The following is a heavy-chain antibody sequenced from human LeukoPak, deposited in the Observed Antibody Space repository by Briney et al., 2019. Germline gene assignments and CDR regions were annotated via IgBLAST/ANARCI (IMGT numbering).Heavy chain of an antibody. J-gene: IGHJ3*02. D-gene: IGHD2-15*01. CDR2: IVVGSGNT. V-gene: IGHV1-58*02. Sequence: ASVKVSCKASGFTFTSSAMQWVRRARGQRLEWIGWIVVGSGNTNYAQKFQERVTITRDMSTSTAYMELSSLRSEDTAVYYCAADPALGYCSGGSCYPRPDDAFDIWGQGTMVTVSS. CDR1: GFTFTSSA. CDR3: AADPALGYCSGGSCYPRPDDAFDI.